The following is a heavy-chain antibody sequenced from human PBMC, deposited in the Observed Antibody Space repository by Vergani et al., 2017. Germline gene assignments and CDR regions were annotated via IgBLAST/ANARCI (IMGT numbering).Heavy chain of an antibody. CDR2: INHSGST. Sequence: QVQLQQWGAGLLKPSETLSLTCAVYGGSFSGYYWSWIRQPPGKGLEWIGEINHSGSTNYNPSLKSRVTISVDTSKNQFSLKLSSVTAADTAVYYCARGRYWPWMRSTATTGAGAFDIWGQGTMVTVSS. V-gene: IGHV4-34*01. CDR3: ARGRYWPWMRSTATTGAGAFDI. D-gene: IGHD4-17*01. CDR1: GGSFSGYY. J-gene: IGHJ3*02.